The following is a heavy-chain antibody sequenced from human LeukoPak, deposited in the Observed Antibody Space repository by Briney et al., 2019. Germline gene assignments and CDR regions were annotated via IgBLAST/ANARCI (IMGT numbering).Heavy chain of an antibody. CDR1: GYTFTSYA. CDR2: INTNTGNP. Sequence: GASVKVSCKASGYTFTSYAMNWVRQAPGQGLEWMGWINTNTGNPTYAQGFTGRFVFSLDTSVSTAYLQISSLKAEDTAVYYCARGRYCTNGVCYLRKDVGFDYWGQGTLDTVSS. D-gene: IGHD2-8*01. J-gene: IGHJ4*02. V-gene: IGHV7-4-1*02. CDR3: ARGRYCTNGVCYLRKDVGFDY.